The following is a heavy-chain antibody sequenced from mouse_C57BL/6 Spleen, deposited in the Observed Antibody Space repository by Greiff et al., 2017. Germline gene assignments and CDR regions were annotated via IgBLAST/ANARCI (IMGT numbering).Heavy chain of an antibody. V-gene: IGHV1-59*01. D-gene: IGHD2-5*01. CDR3: ARKGYSNNFDY. Sequence: VQLQQSGAELVRPGTSVKLSCKASGYTFTSYWMHWVKQRPGQGLEWIGVIDPSDSYTNYNQKFKGKATLTVDTSSSTAYMQLSSLTSEDSAVYYCARKGYSNNFDYWGQGTTLTVSS. CDR1: GYTFTSYW. J-gene: IGHJ2*01. CDR2: IDPSDSYT.